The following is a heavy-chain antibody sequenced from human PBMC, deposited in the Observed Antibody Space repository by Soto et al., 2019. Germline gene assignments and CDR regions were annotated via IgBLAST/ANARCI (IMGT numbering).Heavy chain of an antibody. D-gene: IGHD3-3*01. CDR3: ARDRSITIFGVVIQEERYYMDV. CDR2: IYYSGST. Sequence: SETLSLTCTVSGGSISSYYWSWIRQPPGKGLEWIGYIYYSGSTNYNPSLKSRVTISVDTSKNQFSLKLSSVTAADTAVYYCARDRSITIFGVVIQEERYYMDVWGKGTTVTVSS. J-gene: IGHJ6*03. V-gene: IGHV4-59*12. CDR1: GGSISSYY.